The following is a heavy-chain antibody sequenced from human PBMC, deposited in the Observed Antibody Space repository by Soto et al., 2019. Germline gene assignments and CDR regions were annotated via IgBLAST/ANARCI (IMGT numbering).Heavy chain of an antibody. CDR2: FDPEDGET. Sequence: QVQLVQSGAEVKKPGASVKVSCKVSGYTLTELSMHWVRQAPGKGLEWMGGFDPEDGETIYAQKFQGRVTMTEDTSTDPAYMERSSLRSEDTAVYYCATDVDILTGYSARRYYYYGMDVWGQGTTVTVSS. CDR1: GYTLTELS. J-gene: IGHJ6*02. V-gene: IGHV1-24*01. D-gene: IGHD3-9*01. CDR3: ATDVDILTGYSARRYYYYGMDV.